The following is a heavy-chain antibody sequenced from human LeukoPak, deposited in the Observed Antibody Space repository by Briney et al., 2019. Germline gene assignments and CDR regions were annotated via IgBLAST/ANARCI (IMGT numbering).Heavy chain of an antibody. CDR1: GGSINNYY. V-gene: IGHV4-59*12. J-gene: IGHJ3*02. CDR2: IHYSGST. CDR3: AREYYYDSSGYYPPHALDI. D-gene: IGHD3-22*01. Sequence: SETLSLTCTVSGGSINNYYWSWIRQPPGKGLEWIGYIHYSGSTKYNPSLKSRVTISIDTSKNHFSLKLSSVTAADTAVYYCAREYYYDSSGYYPPHALDIWGQGTMVTVSS.